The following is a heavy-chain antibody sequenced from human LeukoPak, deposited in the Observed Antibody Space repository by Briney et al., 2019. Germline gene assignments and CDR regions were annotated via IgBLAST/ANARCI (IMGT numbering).Heavy chain of an antibody. CDR2: ISYDGSNK. J-gene: IGHJ6*02. D-gene: IGHD3-3*01. CDR3: ARGSRDFWSGYSSEYYYYGMDV. V-gene: IGHV3-30-3*01. Sequence: GGSLRLSCAASGFTFSSYAMHWVRQAPGKGLEGVAVISYDGSNKYYADSVKGRFTISRDNSKNTLYLQMKSLRAEDTAVYYCARGSRDFWSGYSSEYYYYGMDVWGQGTTVTVSS. CDR1: GFTFSSYA.